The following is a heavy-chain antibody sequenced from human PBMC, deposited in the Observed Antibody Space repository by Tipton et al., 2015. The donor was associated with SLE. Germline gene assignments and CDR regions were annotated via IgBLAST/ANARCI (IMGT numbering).Heavy chain of an antibody. CDR2: IHYSGST. D-gene: IGHD6-13*01. J-gene: IGHJ3*02. CDR1: GVSISSHY. V-gene: IGHV4-59*08. CDR3: ARVTPGGPGAAARGAFDI. Sequence: GLVKPSETLSLMCTVSGVSISSHYWTWIRQPPGKGLEWIGYIHYSGSTYYNPSLKSRVTISVDTSKNQFSLKLSSVTAADTAVYYCARVTPGGPGAAARGAFDIWGQGTMVTVSS.